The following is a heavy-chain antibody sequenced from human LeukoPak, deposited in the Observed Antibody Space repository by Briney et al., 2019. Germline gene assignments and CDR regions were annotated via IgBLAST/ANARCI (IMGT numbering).Heavy chain of an antibody. V-gene: IGHV3-73*01. J-gene: IGHJ4*02. Sequence: GGSLRLSCAASGFTFSGSAMHWVRQASGKGLEWVGRIRSKANSYATAYAASVKGRFTISRDDSKDTAYLQMNSLKTEDTAVYYCTRPRPRYSSGLYDYWGQGTLVTVSS. CDR2: IRSKANSYAT. D-gene: IGHD6-19*01. CDR3: TRPRPRYSSGLYDY. CDR1: GFTFSGSA.